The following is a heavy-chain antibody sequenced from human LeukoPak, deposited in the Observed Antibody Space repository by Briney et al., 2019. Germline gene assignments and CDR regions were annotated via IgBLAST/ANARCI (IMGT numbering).Heavy chain of an antibody. J-gene: IGHJ5*02. Sequence: SETLSLTCTVSGGSISSGGYSWSWIRQHPGKGLEWIGYIYYSGSTYYNPSLKSRVTISVDTSKNQFSLKLSSVTAADTAVYYCARGYCSSTSCYRVITFDPWGQGTLVTVSS. CDR1: GGSISSGGYS. V-gene: IGHV4-31*03. CDR2: IYYSGST. D-gene: IGHD2-2*02. CDR3: ARGYCSSTSCYRVITFDP.